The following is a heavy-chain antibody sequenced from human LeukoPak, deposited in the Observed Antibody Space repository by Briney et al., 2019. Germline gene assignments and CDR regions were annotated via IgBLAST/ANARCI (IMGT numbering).Heavy chain of an antibody. CDR1: GGSISSYY. CDR3: ARQGASLRTPSSSWLFDY. V-gene: IGHV4-59*08. Sequence: SETLSLTCTVSGGSISSYYWSWIRQPPGKGLEWIGSIYYSGSTNYNPSLKSRVTISVDTSKNQFSLKLSSVTAADTAVYYCARQGASLRTPSSSWLFDYWGQGTLVTVSS. J-gene: IGHJ4*02. D-gene: IGHD6-13*01. CDR2: IYYSGST.